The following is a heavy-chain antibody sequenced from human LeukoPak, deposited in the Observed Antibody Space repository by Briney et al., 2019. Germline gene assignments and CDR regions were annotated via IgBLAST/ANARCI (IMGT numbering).Heavy chain of an antibody. J-gene: IGHJ6*04. V-gene: IGHV3-66*02. CDR2: IYSGDST. D-gene: IGHD3-10*01. CDR3: ARDRGYVDV. Sequence: PGGSLRLSCAASGFTVSNNYMSWVRQAPGKGLEWVSVIYSGDSTYYVESVKGRFTISRDNSKNTLYLQMGSLRAEDMAVYYCARDRGYVDVWGKGTTVTVSS. CDR1: GFTVSNNY.